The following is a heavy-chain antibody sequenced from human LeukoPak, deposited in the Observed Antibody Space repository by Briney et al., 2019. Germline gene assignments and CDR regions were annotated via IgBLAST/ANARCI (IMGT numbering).Heavy chain of an antibody. CDR2: IHPRSGDT. CDR1: GYFFTAFY. J-gene: IGHJ4*02. D-gene: IGHD3-10*01. CDR3: ARDGDNGTGSYYRGCFDY. V-gene: IGHV1-2*02. Sequence: GASVKVSCKASGYFFTAFYIHWVRQAPGQGLEWMGWIHPRSGDTNYAYKFQGRVTMTRDTSISTAYMDLGSLGSDDTAVYYCARDGDNGTGSYYRGCFDYWGQGILVTVSS.